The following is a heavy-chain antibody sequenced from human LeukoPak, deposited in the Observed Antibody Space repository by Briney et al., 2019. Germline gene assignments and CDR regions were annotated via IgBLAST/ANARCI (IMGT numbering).Heavy chain of an antibody. D-gene: IGHD2-21*02. CDR1: GGSLSNYY. CDR3: ARVVVTYAAFYFDY. V-gene: IGHV4-59*12. J-gene: IGHJ4*02. CDR2: IYHSGST. Sequence: SETLSLTCTISGGSLSNYYWSWIRQPPGKGLEWIGYIYHSGSTNYNPSLKSRVTISVDTSKNQFSLNLTSVTAADTAVYYCARVVVTYAAFYFDYWGQGTLVTVSS.